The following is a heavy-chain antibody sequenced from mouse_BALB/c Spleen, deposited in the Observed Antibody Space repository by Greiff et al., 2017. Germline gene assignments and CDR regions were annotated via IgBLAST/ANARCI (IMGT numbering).Heavy chain of an antibody. Sequence: EVQGVESGGGLVQPGGSLKLSCAASGFTFSSYGMSWVRQTPDKRLELVATINSNGGSTYYPDSVKGRFTISRDNAKNTLYLQMSSLKSEDTAMYYCARDHFDYWGQGTTLTVSS. V-gene: IGHV5-6-3*01. J-gene: IGHJ2*01. CDR3: ARDHFDY. CDR2: INSNGGST. CDR1: GFTFSSYG.